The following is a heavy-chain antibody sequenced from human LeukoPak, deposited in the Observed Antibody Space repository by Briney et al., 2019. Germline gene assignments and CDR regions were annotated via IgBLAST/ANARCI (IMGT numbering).Heavy chain of an antibody. CDR3: ARNGDHVVYFDY. CDR2: IYTSGST. D-gene: IGHD4-17*01. J-gene: IGHJ4*02. CDR1: GGSISSYY. Sequence: PSETLSLTCTVSGGSISSYYWSWIRQPPGKGLEWIGYIYTSGSTNYNPSLKSRVTISVDTSKNQFSLKLSSVTAADTAVYYCARNGDHVVYFDYWGQGTLVTVSS. V-gene: IGHV4-4*09.